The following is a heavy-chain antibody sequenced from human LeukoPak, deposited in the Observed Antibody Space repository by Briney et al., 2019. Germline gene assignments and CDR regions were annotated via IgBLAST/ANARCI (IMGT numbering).Heavy chain of an antibody. CDR3: ARGGGLDV. J-gene: IGHJ6*02. V-gene: IGHV3-7*03. Sequence: GGSLRLSCAASEFTFSSFWMSWVRQAPGKGLEWVASINHNGNVNYYVDSVKGRFTISRDNAKNSLYLQMSNLRAEDTAVYFCARGGGLDVWGQGATVTVSS. D-gene: IGHD3-16*01. CDR1: EFTFSSFW. CDR2: INHNGNVN.